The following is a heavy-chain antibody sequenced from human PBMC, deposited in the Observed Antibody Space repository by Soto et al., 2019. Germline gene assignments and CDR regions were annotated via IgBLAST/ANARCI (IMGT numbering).Heavy chain of an antibody. J-gene: IGHJ4*02. CDR3: AREHVDSDTSGFDY. CDR1: GGSISSGDYY. CDR2: IYYSGST. D-gene: IGHD3-22*01. Sequence: PSETLSLTCTVSGGSISSGDYYWSWIRQPPGKGLEWIGYIYYSGSTHYNPSLKSRVTISVDSSKNQFSLKLSSVTAADTAVYYCAREHVDSDTSGFDYWGQGALVTVSS. V-gene: IGHV4-30-4*01.